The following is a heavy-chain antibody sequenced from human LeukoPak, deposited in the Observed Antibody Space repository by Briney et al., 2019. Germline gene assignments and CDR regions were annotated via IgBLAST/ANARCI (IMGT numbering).Heavy chain of an antibody. D-gene: IGHD6-19*01. V-gene: IGHV1-18*01. J-gene: IGHJ4*02. CDR3: ARFEYGIAVAGTGGFDY. CDR2: ISAYNGNT. Sequence: ASVKVSCKASGYTFTSYGISWVRQAPGQGLEWMGWISAYNGNTNYAQKLQGRVTMTTDTSTSTAYMELRSLRSDDTAVYYCARFEYGIAVAGTGGFDYWGQGTLVTVSS. CDR1: GYTFTSYG.